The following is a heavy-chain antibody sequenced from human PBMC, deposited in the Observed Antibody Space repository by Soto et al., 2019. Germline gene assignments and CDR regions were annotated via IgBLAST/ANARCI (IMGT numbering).Heavy chain of an antibody. CDR2: ISWNSGSI. V-gene: IGHV3-9*01. D-gene: IGHD2-15*01. CDR1: GFTFDDYA. Sequence: EVQLVESGGGLVQPGRSLRLSCAASGFTFDDYAMHWVRQAPGKGLEWVSGISWNSGSIGYAESVKGRFTISRDNAKNSLYLQMNSLRAEDTALYYCASGGSYYYFDYWGQGTLVTVSS. CDR3: ASGGSYYYFDY. J-gene: IGHJ4*02.